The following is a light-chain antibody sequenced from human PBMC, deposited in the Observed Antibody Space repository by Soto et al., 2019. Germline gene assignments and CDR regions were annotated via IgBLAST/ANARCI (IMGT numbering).Light chain of an antibody. V-gene: IGKV2-28*01. CDR2: LGS. CDR1: QSLLHSNGYNY. J-gene: IGKJ4*01. Sequence: ESVRSQSPLSLSVTAGEPASISCRSSQSLLHSNGYNYLDWYLQKPGQSPQLLIYLGSFRAAGVPDRFSGSGSGTDFTLKISRVEAADVGVYYCMQALQTPSFGGGTKVEIK. CDR3: MQALQTPS.